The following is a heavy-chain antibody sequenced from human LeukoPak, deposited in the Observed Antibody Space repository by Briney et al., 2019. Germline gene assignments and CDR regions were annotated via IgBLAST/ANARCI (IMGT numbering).Heavy chain of an antibody. V-gene: IGHV4-34*01. CDR1: GGSFSGYY. J-gene: IGHJ6*02. CDR2: INNSEST. Sequence: SETLSLTCAVYGGSFSGYYWSWIRQPPGKGLEWIGEINNSESTNYNPSLKSRVTISVDTSKNQFSLKLSSVTAADTAVYYCAREVQDIVVVAYYGMDVWGQGTTVTVSS. D-gene: IGHD2-2*01. CDR3: AREVQDIVVVAYYGMDV.